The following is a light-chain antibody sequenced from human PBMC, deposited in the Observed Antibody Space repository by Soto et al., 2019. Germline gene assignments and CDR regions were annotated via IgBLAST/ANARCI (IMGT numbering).Light chain of an antibody. CDR2: WAS. Sequence: DIVMTQSPDSLAVSLGERATINCKSSQSVLYSSNNKNYLAWYQQKPGQPPRLLIYWASTRESGVPDRFSGSGSGTDFTLTISSLQAEDVAVYYCQQYFKPPPFTFGPGTKVDIK. V-gene: IGKV4-1*01. CDR1: QSVLYSSNNKNY. J-gene: IGKJ3*01. CDR3: QQYFKPPPFT.